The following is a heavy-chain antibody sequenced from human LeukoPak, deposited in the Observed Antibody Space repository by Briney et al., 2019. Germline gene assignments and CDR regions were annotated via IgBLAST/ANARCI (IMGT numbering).Heavy chain of an antibody. CDR3: TRAKDGRGHYPGDAFDI. D-gene: IGHD4-17*01. V-gene: IGHV5-51*01. Sequence: KGGESLKISCTGSGYSFSSYWIGWVRQMPGKGLEWMGIIYPGGSDNKYTASFQGQVTISNDKSISDAYLQWRSLKASDPAMYYCTRAKDGRGHYPGDAFDIWGQGTMVIVSS. CDR2: IYPGGSDN. J-gene: IGHJ3*02. CDR1: GYSFSSYW.